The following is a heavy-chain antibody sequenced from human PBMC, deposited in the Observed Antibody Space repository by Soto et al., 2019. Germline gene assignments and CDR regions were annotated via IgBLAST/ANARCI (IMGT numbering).Heavy chain of an antibody. J-gene: IGHJ4*02. CDR3: ARVGIAAAGRSLVDY. V-gene: IGHV1-69*06. D-gene: IGHD6-13*01. CDR2: IIPIFGTA. Sequence: QVQLVQSGAEVKKPGSSVKVSCKASGGTFSSYAISWVRQAPGQGLAWMGGIIPIFGTANYAQKFQGRVTITADKSTSTAYMELSSLRAEDTAVYYWARVGIAAAGRSLVDYWGQGTLVTVSS. CDR1: GGTFSSYA.